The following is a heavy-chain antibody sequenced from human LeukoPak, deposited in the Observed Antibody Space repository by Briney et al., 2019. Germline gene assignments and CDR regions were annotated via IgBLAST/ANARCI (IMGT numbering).Heavy chain of an antibody. V-gene: IGHV4-4*07. CDR1: GGSISSFY. D-gene: IGHD4-17*01. CDR3: ASLTVTSDAFDI. CDR2: IYTRGST. Sequence: SETLSLTCSVSGGSISSFYCNWIRQPAGKGLEWLGRIYTRGSTNYNPSLKSRLAISVDTSKNQFSLKLSSVTAADTAVYYCASLTVTSDAFDIWGQGTMVTVSS. J-gene: IGHJ3*02.